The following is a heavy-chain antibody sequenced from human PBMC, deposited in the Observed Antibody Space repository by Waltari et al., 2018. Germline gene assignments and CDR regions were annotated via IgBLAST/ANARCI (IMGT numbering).Heavy chain of an antibody. CDR2: IDPSDSYT. CDR1: GYSFTSYW. J-gene: IGHJ3*02. D-gene: IGHD3-9*01. CDR3: ARQGILTGRLPDAFDI. V-gene: IGHV5-10-1*03. Sequence: EVQLVQSGAEVKKPGESLRISCKGSGYSFTSYWISWVRQMPGKGLEWMGRIDPSDSYTNYSPAFQGHVTISADKSISTAYLQWSSLKASDTAMYYCARQGILTGRLPDAFDIWGQGTMVTVSS.